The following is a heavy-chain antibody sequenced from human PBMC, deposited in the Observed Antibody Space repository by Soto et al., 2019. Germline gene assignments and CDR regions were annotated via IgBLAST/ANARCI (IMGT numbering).Heavy chain of an antibody. V-gene: IGHV4-34*01. D-gene: IGHD3-3*01. CDR3: ARGKNYYDMPYGMDV. J-gene: IGHJ6*02. CDR2: INHSGST. CDR1: GGSLIGYY. Sequence: SETLSLTCAVYGGSLIGYYWSWIRQPPGKGLEWIGEINHSGSTNYNPSLKSRVTISVDTSKNQFSLKLSSVTAADTAVYYCARGKNYYDMPYGMDVWGQGTTVTVSS.